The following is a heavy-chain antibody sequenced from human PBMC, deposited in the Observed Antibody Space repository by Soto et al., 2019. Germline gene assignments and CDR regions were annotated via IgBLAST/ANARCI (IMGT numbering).Heavy chain of an antibody. CDR3: ARAYYDSSGYYHPAFDI. V-gene: IGHV1-69*19. D-gene: IGHD3-22*01. J-gene: IGHJ3*02. CDR2: IIPIFGTA. Sequence: QVQLVQSGAEVKKPGSSVKVSCKASGGTFSSYAISWVRQAPGQGLEWMGGIIPIFGTANYAQKFQGRVTITADESTSTACMELSCLRSEDTAVYYCARAYYDSSGYYHPAFDIWGQGTMVTVSS. CDR1: GGTFSSYA.